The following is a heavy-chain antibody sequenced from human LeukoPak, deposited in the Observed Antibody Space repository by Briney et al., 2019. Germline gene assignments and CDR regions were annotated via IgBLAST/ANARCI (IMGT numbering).Heavy chain of an antibody. D-gene: IGHD4-17*01. J-gene: IGHJ4*02. CDR1: GFTFGDYA. CDR3: ARGYGALSG. CDR2: ISGRGDYT. Sequence: GGSLRLSCAAFGFTFGDYAMSWVRQAPGRGLEWVSTISGRGDYTYYADSVKGQFTISRDNSNNTMYLQINSLRAEDTAVYFCARGYGALSGWGQGTLVTVSS. V-gene: IGHV3-23*01.